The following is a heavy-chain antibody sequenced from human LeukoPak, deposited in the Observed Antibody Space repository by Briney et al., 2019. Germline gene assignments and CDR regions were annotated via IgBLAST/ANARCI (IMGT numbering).Heavy chain of an antibody. Sequence: PSETLSLTCTVSDASINSGSYYWTWIRQPAGKGLQWIGRVYISGSTNYNPSLKSRVTISVDTSKNQFSLNLNSVTAADTAVYYCASRKLGNDYWGQGTLVTVSS. J-gene: IGHJ4*02. CDR3: ASRKLGNDY. D-gene: IGHD7-27*01. CDR2: VYISGST. V-gene: IGHV4-61*02. CDR1: DASINSGSYY.